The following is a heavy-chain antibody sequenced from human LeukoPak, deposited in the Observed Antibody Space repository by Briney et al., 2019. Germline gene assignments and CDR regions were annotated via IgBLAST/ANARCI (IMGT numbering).Heavy chain of an antibody. J-gene: IGHJ6*02. D-gene: IGHD3-3*01. V-gene: IGHV3-21*01. Sequence: GGSLRLSCAASGFTFSSYSMNWVRQAPGKGLERVSSISSSSSYIYYADSVKGRFTISRDNAKNSLYLQTNSLRAEDTAVYYCARESTYYDFWSGYYTNGDYYYGMDVWGQGTTVTVSS. CDR1: GFTFSSYS. CDR2: ISSSSSYI. CDR3: ARESTYYDFWSGYYTNGDYYYGMDV.